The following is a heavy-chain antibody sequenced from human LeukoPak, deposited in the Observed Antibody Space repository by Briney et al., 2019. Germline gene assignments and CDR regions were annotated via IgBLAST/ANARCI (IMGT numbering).Heavy chain of an antibody. V-gene: IGHV1-2*02. CDR1: RYTFTGYF. CDR3: AKDMRSRGYSGYDCFDY. D-gene: IGHD5-12*01. J-gene: IGHJ4*02. CDR2: INPHSGDT. Sequence: GASVKVPCTASRYTFTGYFMHWVRQAPGQGLEWMGWINPHSGDTNYAQKFQGRVTMTRDTSTSTAYMEVSRLRSDDTAVYYCAKDMRSRGYSGYDCFDYWGQGTLVTVSS.